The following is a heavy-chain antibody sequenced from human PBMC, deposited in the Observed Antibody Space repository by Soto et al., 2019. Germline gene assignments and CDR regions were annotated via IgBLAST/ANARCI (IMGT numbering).Heavy chain of an antibody. V-gene: IGHV3-30*18. CDR1: GFTFSSYG. J-gene: IGHJ4*02. CDR3: AKEGGGYCISTSCYGAPYYFDY. D-gene: IGHD2-2*03. CDR2: ISYDGSNK. Sequence: GGSLRLSCAASGFTFSSYGMHWVRQAPGKGLEWVAVISYDGSNKYYADSVKGRFTISRDNSKNTLCLQMNSLRAEDTAVYYCAKEGGGYCISTSCYGAPYYFDYWGQGTLVTVSS.